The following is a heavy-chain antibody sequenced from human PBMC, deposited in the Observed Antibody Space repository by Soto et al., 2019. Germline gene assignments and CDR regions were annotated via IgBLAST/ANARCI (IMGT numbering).Heavy chain of an antibody. V-gene: IGHV3-30*18. CDR1: GFTFSTYG. CDR3: AKDLRSGSYYPYYFDY. Sequence: LSLTCAASGFTFSTYGIHWVRQAPGKGLEWVAVISYDGSNKYYADSVKGRFTISRDNSKNTLYLQMNSLRAEDTAVYYCAKDLRSGSYYPYYFDYWGQGTLVTVSS. J-gene: IGHJ4*02. D-gene: IGHD3-10*01. CDR2: ISYDGSNK.